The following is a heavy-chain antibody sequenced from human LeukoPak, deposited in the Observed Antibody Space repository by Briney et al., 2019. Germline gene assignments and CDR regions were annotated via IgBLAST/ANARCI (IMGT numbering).Heavy chain of an antibody. CDR2: VYYTGNA. CDR1: GDSISNHIYY. CDR3: ARLRALSGHRGAFDI. J-gene: IGHJ3*02. Sequence: SETLSLTCAVSGDSISNHIYYWDWIRQTPGKGLEWIGAVYYTGNAYYNPSLKSRVTISVDTSDNRFSLHLSSVNAADTAIYYCARLRALSGHRGAFDIWGHGTLVTVSS. V-gene: IGHV4-39*01. D-gene: IGHD5/OR15-5a*01.